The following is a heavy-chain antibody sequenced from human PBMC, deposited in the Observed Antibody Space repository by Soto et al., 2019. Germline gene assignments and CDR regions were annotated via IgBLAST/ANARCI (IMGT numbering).Heavy chain of an antibody. CDR1: GGTFSSYT. Sequence: QVHLEQSGAEVKKSGSSVKVSCKASGGTFSSYTISWVRQAPGEGLEWMGRIIPILGIANYAQKFQGRVTITADKSTSTAYMELSSLRSEDTAVYYCASDLSGSYYNWFDPWGQGTLVTVSS. J-gene: IGHJ5*02. CDR2: IIPILGIA. CDR3: ASDLSGSYYNWFDP. V-gene: IGHV1-69*04. D-gene: IGHD3-10*01.